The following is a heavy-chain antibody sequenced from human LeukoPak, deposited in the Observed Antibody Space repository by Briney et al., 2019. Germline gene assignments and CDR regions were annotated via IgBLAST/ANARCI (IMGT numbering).Heavy chain of an antibody. CDR2: IKSKTDGGTT. CDR1: GFIVSGDF. V-gene: IGHV3-15*01. J-gene: IGHJ4*02. D-gene: IGHD1-26*01. CDR3: TTEAGFIVGATP. Sequence: GGSLRLSCAASGFIVSGDFMSWVRQAPGKGLEWVGRIKSKTDGGTTDYAAPVKGRFTISRDDSKNTLYLQMNSLKTEDTAVYYCTTEAGFIVGATPWGQGTLVTVSS.